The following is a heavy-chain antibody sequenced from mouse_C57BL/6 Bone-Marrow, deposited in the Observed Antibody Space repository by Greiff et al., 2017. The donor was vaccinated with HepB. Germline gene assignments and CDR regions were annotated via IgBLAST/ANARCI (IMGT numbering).Heavy chain of an antibody. V-gene: IGHV5-17*01. J-gene: IGHJ2*01. CDR1: GFTFSDYG. CDR3: ARQTTTVGGDY. Sequence: DVMLVESGGGLVKPGGSLNLSCAASGFTFSDYGMHWVRQAPEKGLEWVAYISSGSSTIYYADTVKGRFTIYRDNAKNTLFLQMTSLRSEDTAMYYCARQTTTVGGDYWGQGTTLTVSS. D-gene: IGHD1-1*01. CDR2: ISSGSSTI.